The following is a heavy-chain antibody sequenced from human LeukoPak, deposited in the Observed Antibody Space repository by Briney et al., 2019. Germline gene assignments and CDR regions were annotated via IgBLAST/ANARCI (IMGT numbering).Heavy chain of an antibody. CDR1: GYTFTGYY. V-gene: IGHV1-2*02. D-gene: IGHD1-1*01. Sequence: ASVKVSCKASGYTFTGYYMHWVRQAPGQGLEWMGWINPDNGGTNYAQKFQGRVTMTRDTSTSTAYMELSRLTSDDTAVYYCARRLGAGTTLGYWGQGTLVTVSS. CDR3: ARRLGAGTTLGY. J-gene: IGHJ4*02. CDR2: INPDNGGT.